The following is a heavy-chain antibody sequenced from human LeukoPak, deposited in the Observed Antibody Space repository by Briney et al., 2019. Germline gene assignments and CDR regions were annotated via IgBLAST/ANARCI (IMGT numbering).Heavy chain of an antibody. V-gene: IGHV1-69*10. Sequence: SVKVSFKASGGTFSSYAISWVRQAPGQGLEWMGGIIPILGIANYAQKFQGRVTITADKSTSTAYMELSSLRSEDTAVYYCAREGLVGATFYFDYWGQGTLVTVSS. CDR3: AREGLVGATFYFDY. D-gene: IGHD1-26*01. J-gene: IGHJ4*02. CDR1: GGTFSSYA. CDR2: IIPILGIA.